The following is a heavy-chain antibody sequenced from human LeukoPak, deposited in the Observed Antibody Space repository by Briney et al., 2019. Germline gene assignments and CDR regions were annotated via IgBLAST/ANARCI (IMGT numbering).Heavy chain of an antibody. V-gene: IGHV1-46*01. CDR3: ARSERYNCFDP. CDR1: GYTFTSYY. J-gene: IGHJ5*02. CDR2: INPSDGST. Sequence: ASVKVSCKASGYTFTSYYMHWVRQAPGQGLEWMGVINPSDGSTSTAQKFQGRVTMTRDTSTSTVYMELSSMRSEDTAVFYCARSERYNCFDPWGQGTPVTVSA. D-gene: IGHD5-24*01.